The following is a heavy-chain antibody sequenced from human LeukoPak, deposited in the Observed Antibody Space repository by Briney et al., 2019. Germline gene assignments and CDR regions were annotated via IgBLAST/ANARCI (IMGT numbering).Heavy chain of an antibody. CDR1: GFTFSSYG. D-gene: IGHD6-13*01. CDR2: ISYDGSNK. CDR3: ARDQPNGSSWSN. Sequence: GRSLRLSCAASGFTFSSYGMHWVRQAPGKGLEWVAVISYDGSNKYYADSVKGRFTISRDNSKNTLYLQMNSLRAEDTAVYYCARDQPNGSSWSNWGQGTLVTVSS. J-gene: IGHJ4*02. V-gene: IGHV3-30*03.